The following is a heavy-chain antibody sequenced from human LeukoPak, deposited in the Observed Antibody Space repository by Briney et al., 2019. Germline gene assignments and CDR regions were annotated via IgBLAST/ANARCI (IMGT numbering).Heavy chain of an antibody. CDR1: GYTFTSYD. CDR3: ARSGYDYSWFDP. CDR2: MNPNSGNT. Sequence: GASVKVSCKASGYTFTSYDINWVRQATGQGFEWMGWMNPNSGNTGYAQKFQGRVTITRNTSISTAYMELSSLRSGDTAVCYCARSGYDYSWFDPWGQGTLVTVSS. V-gene: IGHV1-8*03. J-gene: IGHJ5*02. D-gene: IGHD5-12*01.